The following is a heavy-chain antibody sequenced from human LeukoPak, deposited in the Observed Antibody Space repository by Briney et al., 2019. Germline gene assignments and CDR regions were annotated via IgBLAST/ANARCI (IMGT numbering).Heavy chain of an antibody. CDR3: ARLWVGSYF. Sequence: MPSETLPLTCTVSGGSISSSNYYWGWIRQPPGKGLEWIGSMYYSGSTYYNPSLKSRVTISVDTSTNQFSLKLSSVTAADTAVYYCARLWVGSYFWGQGTLVTVSS. CDR1: GGSISSSNYY. V-gene: IGHV4-39*01. J-gene: IGHJ4*02. D-gene: IGHD1-26*01. CDR2: MYYSGST.